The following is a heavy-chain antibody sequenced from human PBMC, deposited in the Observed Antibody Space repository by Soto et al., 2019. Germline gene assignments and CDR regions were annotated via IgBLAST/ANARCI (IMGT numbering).Heavy chain of an antibody. CDR2: INSGNGNT. CDR1: GFTFTSYA. CDR3: AREKGYYGFEGWFDP. V-gene: IGHV1-3*01. D-gene: IGHD3-10*01. Sequence: QVQLVQSGAEVKKPGASVKLSCKASGFTFTSYAMHWVRQAPGQRLEWMGWINSGNGNTKYSQKFQGRVTITRDTSASIVYMELSSLRSEDTAVYFCAREKGYYGFEGWFDPWGQGTLVTVSS. J-gene: IGHJ5*02.